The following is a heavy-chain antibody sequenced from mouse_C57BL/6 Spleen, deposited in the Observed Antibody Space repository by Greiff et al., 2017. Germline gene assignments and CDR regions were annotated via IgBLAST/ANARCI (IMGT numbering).Heavy chain of an antibody. D-gene: IGHD1-1*01. CDR2: IFPGSGST. Sequence: VQLQQSGPELVKPGASVKISCKASGYTFTDYYINWVKQRPGQGLAWIGWIFPGSGSTYYNEKFKGKATLTVDKSSSTAYMLLSSLTSEDSAVYFCARGDFYYGSSHPWFAYWGQGTLVTVSA. CDR3: ARGDFYYGSSHPWFAY. J-gene: IGHJ3*01. CDR1: GYTFTDYY. V-gene: IGHV1-75*01.